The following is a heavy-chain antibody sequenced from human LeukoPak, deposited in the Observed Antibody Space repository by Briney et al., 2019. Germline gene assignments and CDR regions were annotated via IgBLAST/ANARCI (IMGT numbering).Heavy chain of an antibody. V-gene: IGHV1-8*03. Sequence: GPVKVSCKASGYTFTSYDINWVRQATGQALEWMGWMNRNSGNTGYAQKFQGRVTITRNTSISTAYMELSSLRSEDTAVYYCARVQLWSPYYYYYYMDVWGKGTTVTVSS. CDR1: GYTFTSYD. CDR3: ARVQLWSPYYYYYYMDV. CDR2: MNRNSGNT. D-gene: IGHD5-18*01. J-gene: IGHJ6*03.